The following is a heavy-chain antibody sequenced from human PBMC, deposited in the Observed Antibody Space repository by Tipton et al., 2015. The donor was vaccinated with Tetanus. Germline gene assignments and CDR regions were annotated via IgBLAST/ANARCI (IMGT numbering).Heavy chain of an antibody. Sequence: AGLVKSSETLSLTCGVFGDYLSDYYWTWVRQPPGKGLEWIGEIHRGGSTNHNPSLKSRVSMSVDTAKNRFSLTLTSVTAADMAVYYCARSISAGSVWPYEHWGQGTLVTVSS. D-gene: IGHD6-13*01. CDR3: ARSISAGSVWPYEH. CDR1: GDYLSDYY. CDR2: IHRGGST. V-gene: IGHV4-34*01. J-gene: IGHJ4*02.